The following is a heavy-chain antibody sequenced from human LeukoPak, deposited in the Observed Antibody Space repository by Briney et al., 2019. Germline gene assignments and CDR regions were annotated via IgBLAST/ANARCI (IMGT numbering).Heavy chain of an antibody. Sequence: GGSLRLSCAASGFTFSDSWMNWVRQAPGKGLEWVANIKPDGSEKYYVDSVKGRFTISRDNAKNTLYLQMNSLRAEDTAVYYCAREDYYGSGSYYNGGASDYWGQGTLVTVSS. J-gene: IGHJ4*02. V-gene: IGHV3-7*01. CDR3: AREDYYGSGSYYNGGASDY. D-gene: IGHD3-10*01. CDR2: IKPDGSEK. CDR1: GFTFSDSW.